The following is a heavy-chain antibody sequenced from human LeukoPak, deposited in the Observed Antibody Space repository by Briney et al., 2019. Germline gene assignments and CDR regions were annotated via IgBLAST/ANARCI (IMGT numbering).Heavy chain of an antibody. CDR2: IKQDGSEK. J-gene: IGHJ6*03. CDR3: ARGVRIPGNYYYIDV. V-gene: IGHV3-7*01. D-gene: IGHD1-14*01. Sequence: GGSLRLSCAASGFTFSRNWMSWVRQAPGKGLEWVANIKQDGSEKYYVDSVKGRFTIFRDNAKNSLYLQVNSLRVEDTAVYYCARGVRIPGNYYYIDVWGKGTTVTVSS. CDR1: GFTFSRNW.